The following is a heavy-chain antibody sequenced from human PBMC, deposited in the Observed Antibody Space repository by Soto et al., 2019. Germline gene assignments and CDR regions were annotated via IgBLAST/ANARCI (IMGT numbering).Heavy chain of an antibody. Sequence: GGSLRLSCAASGLTFSSYGMSWVRQAPGTGLEWVAVIWQGGSNKKYAHAVQDRFTISLDESNCTQYRQMNSLRAEDLSVYYCAKDSGSSAIWGQGTMVTV. CDR3: AKDSGSSAI. J-gene: IGHJ3*02. D-gene: IGHD3-10*01. V-gene: IGHV3-33*03. CDR1: GLTFSSYG. CDR2: IWQGGSNK.